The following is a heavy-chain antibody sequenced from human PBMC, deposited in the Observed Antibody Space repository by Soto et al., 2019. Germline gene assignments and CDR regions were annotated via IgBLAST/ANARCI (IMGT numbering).Heavy chain of an antibody. Sequence: SETLSLTWTVSGGSISSYDGSWIRQPPGKGLEWSGYIYYSGSTNYNPSLKSRVTISVDTSKNQFSLKLSSVTAADTAVYYCARRYGSCSAYWRQGTLVTVSA. D-gene: IGHD5-18*01. V-gene: IGHV4-59*08. CDR2: IYYSGST. J-gene: IGHJ4*02. CDR1: GGSISSYD. CDR3: ARRYGSCSAY.